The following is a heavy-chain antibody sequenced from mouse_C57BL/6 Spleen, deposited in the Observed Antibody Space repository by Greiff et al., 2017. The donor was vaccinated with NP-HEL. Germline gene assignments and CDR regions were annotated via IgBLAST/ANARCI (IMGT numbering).Heavy chain of an antibody. V-gene: IGHV1-55*01. CDR3: SRSHYGSSYDY. J-gene: IGHJ2*01. Sequence: QVQLKESGAELVKPGASVKMSCKASGYTFTSYWITWVKQRPGQGLAWIGDIYPGSGSTNYNEKFKSKATLTVDTSSSTAYMQLSSLTSEDSAVYYCSRSHYGSSYDYWGQGTTLTVSS. CDR1: GYTFTSYW. D-gene: IGHD1-1*01. CDR2: IYPGSGST.